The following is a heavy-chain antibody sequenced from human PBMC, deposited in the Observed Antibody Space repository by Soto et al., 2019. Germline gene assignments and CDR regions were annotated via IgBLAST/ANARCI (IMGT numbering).Heavy chain of an antibody. V-gene: IGHV3-33*01. CDR1: GFTFSSYG. D-gene: IGHD6-6*01. CDR2: IWYDGSNK. Sequence: GGSLRLSCAASGFTFSSYGMHWVRQAPGKGLEWVAVIWYDGSNKYYADSVKGRFTISRDNSKNTLYLQMNSLRAEDTAVYYCARDLSKRQLASAVGYWGQGTLVTVSS. J-gene: IGHJ4*02. CDR3: ARDLSKRQLASAVGY.